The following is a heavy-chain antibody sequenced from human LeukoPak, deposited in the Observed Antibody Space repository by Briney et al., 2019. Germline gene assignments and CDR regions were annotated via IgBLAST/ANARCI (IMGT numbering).Heavy chain of an antibody. CDR3: ARGIAAAQPWFDP. Sequence: GGSLRLSCAASGFTFSSYWMSWVRQAPGKGLEWVSSISSSSSYIYYADSVKGRFTISRDNAKNSLYLQMNSLRAEDTAVYYCARGIAAAQPWFDPWGQGTLVTASS. CDR1: GFTFSSYW. J-gene: IGHJ5*02. CDR2: ISSSSSYI. V-gene: IGHV3-21*01. D-gene: IGHD6-13*01.